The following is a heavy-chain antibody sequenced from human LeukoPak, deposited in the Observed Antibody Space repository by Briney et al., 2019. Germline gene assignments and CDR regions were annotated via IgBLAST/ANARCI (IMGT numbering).Heavy chain of an antibody. CDR1: GYSISSGYY. Sequence: PSETLSLTCGVSGYSISSGYYWGWIRQPPGKGLEWIGSIYHSGSTYYNPSLKSRVTISVDTSKNQFSLKLSSVTAADTAVYYCARFPYSSSWYGDYWGQGTLVTVSS. D-gene: IGHD6-13*01. CDR2: IYHSGST. V-gene: IGHV4-38-2*01. J-gene: IGHJ4*02. CDR3: ARFPYSSSWYGDY.